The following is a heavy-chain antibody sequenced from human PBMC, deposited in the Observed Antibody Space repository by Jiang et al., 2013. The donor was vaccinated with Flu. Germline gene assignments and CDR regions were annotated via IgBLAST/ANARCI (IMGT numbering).Heavy chain of an antibody. D-gene: IGHD5-12*01. Sequence: LLKPSETLSLTCTVSGGSISSYHWSWIRQPPGRGLEWLAYIYYGGNTNYNPSLKSRLSISVDTSKNQFYLKVSAVTAADTAVYYCARDTDGYSRLHNWFDPWGQGNPRHRLL. CDR3: ARDTDGYSRLHNWFDP. CDR2: IYYGGNT. CDR1: GGSISSYH. J-gene: IGHJ5*02. V-gene: IGHV4-59*01.